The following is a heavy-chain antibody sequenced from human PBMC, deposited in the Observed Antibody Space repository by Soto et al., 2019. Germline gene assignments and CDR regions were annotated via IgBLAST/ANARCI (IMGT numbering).Heavy chain of an antibody. CDR1: GFAFSAYG. D-gene: IGHD4-17*01. Sequence: QVQLVESGGGFVQPGRSLRLSCAASGFAFSAYGMHWGRQAPGKGLGLVAMIYYDGSNKYYADTVKGRFTISRDNSKNTLYLQMSSLSAEDTALYYCARVGGTVTSDYWGQGTLVSVYS. CDR3: ARVGGTVTSDY. V-gene: IGHV3-33*01. CDR2: IYYDGSNK. J-gene: IGHJ4*02.